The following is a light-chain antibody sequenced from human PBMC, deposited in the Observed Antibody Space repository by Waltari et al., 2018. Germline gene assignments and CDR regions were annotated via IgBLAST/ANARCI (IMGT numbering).Light chain of an antibody. J-gene: IGLJ3*02. CDR1: ISNIGSNY. Sequence: QSVVTQPPSASGTPGQRVPVPCSGSISNIGSNYVYWYQQLPGTAPKLLIYRNNQRPSGVPDRYSGSKSGTSASLVISGLRSEDEADYYCTSWDGSLSAWVFGGGTKLTVL. CDR2: RNN. V-gene: IGLV1-47*01. CDR3: TSWDGSLSAWV.